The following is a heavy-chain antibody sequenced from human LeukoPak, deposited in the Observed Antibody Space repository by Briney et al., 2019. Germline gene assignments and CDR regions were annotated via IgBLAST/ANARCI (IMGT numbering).Heavy chain of an antibody. CDR1: GFTFSSYG. Sequence: PGGSLRLSCAASGFTFSSYGMHWVRQAPGKGLEWVAVIWYDGSNKYYADSVKGRFTIYRDNSKNTLYLQMNSLRAEDTAVYYCAKDRDRVAAAGLFDYWGQGTLVTVSS. CDR3: AKDRDRVAAAGLFDY. J-gene: IGHJ4*02. CDR2: IWYDGSNK. D-gene: IGHD6-13*01. V-gene: IGHV3-33*06.